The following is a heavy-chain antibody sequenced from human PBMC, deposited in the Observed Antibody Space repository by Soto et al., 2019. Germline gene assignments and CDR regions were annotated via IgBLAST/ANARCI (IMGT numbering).Heavy chain of an antibody. CDR3: ASIPDVMVREFDLDS. V-gene: IGHV4-39*01. CDR2: VPYTGQT. CDR1: GVSIGSTNHY. J-gene: IGHJ4*02. Sequence: QLQLQASGPGLVTPSETLSIICSVSGVSIGSTNHYWDWIRQPTGKGCEWIGIVPYTGQTYYNPFLQGRVTVSVAACQNQPSLWLTSDTAADTSVYYCASIPDVMVREFDLDSWGQGTLVTVSS. D-gene: IGHD3-10*01.